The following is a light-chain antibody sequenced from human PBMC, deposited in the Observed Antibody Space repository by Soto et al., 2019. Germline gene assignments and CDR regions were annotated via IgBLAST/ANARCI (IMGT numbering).Light chain of an antibody. J-gene: IGLJ1*01. CDR3: CSFAGTSTLVYV. CDR1: SSDVGSHNL. V-gene: IGLV2-23*02. Sequence: QSVLTQPASMSGSPGQPITISCTGTSSDVGSHNLVSWYQQHPGKAPKLIIYEVSKRPSGVSSRFFGSKSGNTASLTISGLQPEDEAEYHCCSFAGTSTLVYVFGTGTKLTVL. CDR2: EVS.